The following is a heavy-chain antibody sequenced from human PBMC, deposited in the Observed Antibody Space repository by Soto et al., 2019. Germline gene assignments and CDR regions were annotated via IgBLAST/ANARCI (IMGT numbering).Heavy chain of an antibody. CDR1: GFTFSNAW. CDR2: IKSKTDGGTT. J-gene: IGHJ4*02. Sequence: EVQLVESGGGLVKPGGSLRLSCAASGFTFSNAWMNWVRQAPGKGLEWVGRIKSKTDGGTTDYAAPVKGRFTISRDDSKNTLNQQMNSMKTLDTDVSYGTSYSGSIPFDYWCQGTLVTVSS. D-gene: IGHD1-26*01. V-gene: IGHV3-15*07. CDR3: TSYSGSIPFDY.